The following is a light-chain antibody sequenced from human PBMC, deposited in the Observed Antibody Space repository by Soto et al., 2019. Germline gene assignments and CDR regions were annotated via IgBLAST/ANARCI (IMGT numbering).Light chain of an antibody. CDR2: GVS. V-gene: IGKV3-20*01. J-gene: IGKJ1*01. CDR3: QQYGSLPRT. Sequence: EIVLTQSPCALSLSPGERATLSCRASQSVTSTYFAWYQQKPGQAPRLLIYGVSRRATGIPDRFSGSGSETDFTLTISRLEPEDFAVYYCQQYGSLPRTFGQGTKVDI. CDR1: QSVTSTY.